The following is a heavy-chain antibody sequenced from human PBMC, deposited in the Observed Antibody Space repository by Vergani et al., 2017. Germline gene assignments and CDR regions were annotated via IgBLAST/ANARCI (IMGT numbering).Heavy chain of an antibody. D-gene: IGHD4-17*01. CDR1: GYTFNDHY. CDR3: ATPQTVTTGGMEV. CDR2: VDPEDGET. Sequence: EVQLVQSGAEVKKPGATMKISCKVSGYTFNDHYMHWVKQAPGKGLEWMGLVDPEDGETIYAEKFKGRVTIAADTSTDTAHLELSSLRSEDTAVYYCATPQTVTTGGMEVWGQXP. V-gene: IGHV1-69-2*01. J-gene: IGHJ6*02.